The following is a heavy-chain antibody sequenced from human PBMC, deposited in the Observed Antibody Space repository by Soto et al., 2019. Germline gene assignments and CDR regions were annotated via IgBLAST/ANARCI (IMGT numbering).Heavy chain of an antibody. J-gene: IGHJ5*02. V-gene: IGHV1-69*12. CDR1: GGTFSSYA. CDR2: IIPLFGTA. CDR3: AREGYSNGWINWFAP. Sequence: QVQLVQSGAEVKKPGSSVKVSCKASGGTFSSYAISWVRQAPGQGLEWMGGIIPLFGTANYAQKFQGRVTITADASTSTAYMEVSSLRSEDTAVYYCAREGYSNGWINWFAPWGQGRLVTVSS. D-gene: IGHD6-19*01.